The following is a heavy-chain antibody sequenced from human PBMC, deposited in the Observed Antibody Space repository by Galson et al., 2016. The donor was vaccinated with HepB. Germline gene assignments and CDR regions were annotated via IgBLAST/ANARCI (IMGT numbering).Heavy chain of an antibody. Sequence: SLRLSCAASGFTFSRYTMNWVRQAPGKGLEWVSYISSSSSTIYYADSVKGRFTISRDNATNSLYLQVNSLRDEDTAVYYCARTLFPSGSYWYFDYWGQGTLVTVSS. J-gene: IGHJ4*02. CDR3: ARTLFPSGSYWYFDY. CDR1: GFTFSRYT. CDR2: ISSSSSTI. D-gene: IGHD1-26*01. V-gene: IGHV3-48*02.